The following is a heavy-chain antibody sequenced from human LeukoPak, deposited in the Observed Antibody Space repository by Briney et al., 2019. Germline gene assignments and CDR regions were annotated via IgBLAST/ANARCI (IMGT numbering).Heavy chain of an antibody. Sequence: GESLKISCKGSGYSFTTYYIAWVRQMPGKGLEWMGMIYPGDSDTRYSPSFQGQVTISADKSISTAYLQWSSLKASDTTMYYCARLGGVTQGYFDYWGQGTLVTVSS. J-gene: IGHJ4*02. V-gene: IGHV5-51*01. CDR3: ARLGGVTQGYFDY. CDR1: GYSFTTYY. D-gene: IGHD2-21*02. CDR2: IYPGDSDT.